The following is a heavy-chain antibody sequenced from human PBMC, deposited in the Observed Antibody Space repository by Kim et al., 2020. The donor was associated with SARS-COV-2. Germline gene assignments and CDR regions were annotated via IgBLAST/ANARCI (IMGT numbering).Heavy chain of an antibody. CDR3: ARDWVEGGSSGL. V-gene: IGHV3-21*01. J-gene: IGHJ4*02. CDR1: GFTFSSYS. D-gene: IGHD1-26*01. CDR2: ISSSSSYI. Sequence: GGSLRLSCAASGFTFSSYSMNWVRQAPGKGLEWVSSISSSSSYIYYADSVKGRFTISRDNAKNSLYLQMNSLRAEDTAVYYCARDWVEGGSSGLWGQGTLVTVSS.